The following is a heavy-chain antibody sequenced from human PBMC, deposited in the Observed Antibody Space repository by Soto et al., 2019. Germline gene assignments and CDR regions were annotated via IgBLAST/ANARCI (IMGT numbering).Heavy chain of an antibody. CDR1: GFTVSSYG. J-gene: IGHJ4*02. CDR2: ISYDGSNK. D-gene: IGHD2-15*01. V-gene: IGHV3-30*18. Sequence: PAGSLRLSCASCGFTVSSYGMHWIRQAPGKGLEWVAVISYDGSNKYYADSVKGRFTISRDNSKNTLYLQMNSLRAEDTAMYYCAKGSGGSCYSNLDYWGQGTLVTVSS. CDR3: AKGSGGSCYSNLDY.